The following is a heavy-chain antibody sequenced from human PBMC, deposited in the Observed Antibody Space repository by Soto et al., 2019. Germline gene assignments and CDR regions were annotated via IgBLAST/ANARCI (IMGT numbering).Heavy chain of an antibody. CDR3: ARDGAD. CDR1: GFTFSTYA. V-gene: IGHV3-30-3*01. Sequence: QVQLVESGGGVVQPGRSLRLSCAASGFTFSTYAMHWVRQAPGKGLEWVAVMSYDGSNEYYADSVKGRFTISRDNSKNTLYLQMNSLRADDTAVYYCARDGADWGQGTLVTVSS. J-gene: IGHJ4*02. CDR2: MSYDGSNE.